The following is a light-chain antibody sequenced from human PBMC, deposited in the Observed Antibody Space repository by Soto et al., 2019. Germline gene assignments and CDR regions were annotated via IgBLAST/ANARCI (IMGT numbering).Light chain of an antibody. CDR3: QQYNSYSTT. V-gene: IGKV1-5*01. CDR1: QSIGKW. J-gene: IGKJ1*01. Sequence: DIQMTQSPSTLAATIGDRVTITCRASQSIGKWLAWYQQKPGEAPKLLIYDASSMESGVPARFSGSGSGTQFTLPISSLQPDDYATYYCQQYNSYSTTFGQGTKVETK. CDR2: DAS.